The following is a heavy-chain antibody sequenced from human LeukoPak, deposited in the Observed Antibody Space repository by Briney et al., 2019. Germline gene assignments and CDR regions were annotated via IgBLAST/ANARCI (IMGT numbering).Heavy chain of an antibody. CDR3: ARGRDWGFNDP. CDR1: GYTFTSYY. D-gene: IGHD3/OR15-3a*01. CDR2: MNPNSGNT. J-gene: IGHJ5*02. Sequence: GASVKVSCKASGYTFTSYYMHWVRQAPGQGLEWMGWMNPNSGNTGYAQKFQGRVTMTRNTSISTAYMELSSLRSEDTAVYYCARGRDWGFNDPWGQGTLVTVSS. V-gene: IGHV1-8*02.